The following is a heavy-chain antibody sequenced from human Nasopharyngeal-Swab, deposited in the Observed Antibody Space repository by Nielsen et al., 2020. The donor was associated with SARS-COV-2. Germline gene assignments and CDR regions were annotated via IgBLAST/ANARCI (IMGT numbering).Heavy chain of an antibody. CDR1: GFTFSSYG. J-gene: IGHJ4*02. CDR3: ASDGIVGATGLDY. Sequence: GESLKISCAASGFTFSSYGMHWVRQAPGKGLEWVAVIWYDGSNKYYADSVKVRFTISRDNSKNTLYLQMNSLRAEDTAVYYCASDGIVGATGLDYWGQGTLVTVSS. V-gene: IGHV3-33*01. D-gene: IGHD1-26*01. CDR2: IWYDGSNK.